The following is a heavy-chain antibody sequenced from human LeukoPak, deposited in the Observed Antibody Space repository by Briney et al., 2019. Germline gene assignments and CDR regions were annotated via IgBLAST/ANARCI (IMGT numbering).Heavy chain of an antibody. CDR1: GYTFSNFG. CDR3: ARDGTSTDDY. Sequence: ASVTVSCKTSGYTFSNFGINWVRQAPGQGLEWMGWISGNNDNPNYGQKVQGRFTVTTDSSTSTAYMELRNLRFDDTAVYYCARDGTSTDDYWGQGTLVTVSS. D-gene: IGHD2-2*01. J-gene: IGHJ4*02. V-gene: IGHV1-18*01. CDR2: ISGNNDNP.